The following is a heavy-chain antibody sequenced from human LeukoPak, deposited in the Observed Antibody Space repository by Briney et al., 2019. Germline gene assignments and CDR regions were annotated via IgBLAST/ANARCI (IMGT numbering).Heavy chain of an antibody. CDR2: MNPKSGNT. CDR1: GYSFSSHD. D-gene: IGHD3-16*02. Sequence: ASVKVSFKASGYSFSSHDINWVRQATGQGLEWMGWMNPKSGNTDHAQKFQGRVTMSRNTSISVAYLELRRLRSEDTAVYFRVRASLRRGLVGYYFDSWGQGTPVTVFS. CDR3: VRASLRRGLVGYYFDS. V-gene: IGHV1-8*01. J-gene: IGHJ4*02.